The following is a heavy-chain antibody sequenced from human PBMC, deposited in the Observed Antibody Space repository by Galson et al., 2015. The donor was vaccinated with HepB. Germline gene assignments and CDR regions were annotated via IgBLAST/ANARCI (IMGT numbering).Heavy chain of an antibody. D-gene: IGHD2-2*01. J-gene: IGHJ6*02. CDR1: GGSFSGSY. CDR2: VNHSGST. Sequence: SETLSLTCAVYGGSFSGSYWSWIRQSPGKGLEWIGEVNHSGSTNYNPSLKGRVTLSVDTSKNHFSLKLSSVTAADTAVYYCARDSRGAVPAAKDYYYGMDVWGQGTTVTVSS. CDR3: ARDSRGAVPAAKDYYYGMDV. V-gene: IGHV4-34*01.